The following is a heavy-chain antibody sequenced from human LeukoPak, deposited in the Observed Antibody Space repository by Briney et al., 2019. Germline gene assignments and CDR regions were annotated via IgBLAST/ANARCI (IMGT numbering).Heavy chain of an antibody. V-gene: IGHV1-2*02. D-gene: IGHD5-12*01. CDR1: GYTFTGYY. CDR2: INPNSGGI. J-gene: IGHJ6*02. CDR3: ARGSRYSYYGMDV. Sequence: ASVKVSCKASGYTFTGYYMHWVRQAPGQGLEWMGWINPNSGGINYAQKFQGRVTMTRDTSISTAYMELSRLRSDDTAVYYCARGSRYSYYGMDVWGQGTTVTVSS.